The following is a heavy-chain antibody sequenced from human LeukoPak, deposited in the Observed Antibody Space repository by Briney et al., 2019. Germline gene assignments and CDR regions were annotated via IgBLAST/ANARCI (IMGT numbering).Heavy chain of an antibody. D-gene: IGHD6-19*01. CDR2: IKSKTDGGTT. V-gene: IGHV3-15*01. CDR3: TTVGDGNGWYDSQDSDY. J-gene: IGHJ4*02. Sequence: GGSLRLSCAASGLTFTNAWMTWVRQAPGKGLEWVGRIKSKTDGGTTDYAAPVKGRFTISRDDSKNTLYLQMNSLKTEDTAVYYCTTVGDGNGWYDSQDSDYWGQGTQVTVSS. CDR1: GLTFTNAW.